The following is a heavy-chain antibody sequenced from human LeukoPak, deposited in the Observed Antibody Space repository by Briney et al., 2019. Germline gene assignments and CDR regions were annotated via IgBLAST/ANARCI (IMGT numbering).Heavy chain of an antibody. D-gene: IGHD6-19*01. CDR2: INHSGST. V-gene: IGHV4-34*01. CDR1: GGSFSDYY. Sequence: PSETLSLTCAVYGGSFSDYYWSWIRQPPGKGLEWIGEINHSGSTNYNPSLKSRVTISVDTSKSQFSLKLSSVTAADTAVYYCARGGWAVAGFDYWGQGTLVTVSS. J-gene: IGHJ4*02. CDR3: ARGGWAVAGFDY.